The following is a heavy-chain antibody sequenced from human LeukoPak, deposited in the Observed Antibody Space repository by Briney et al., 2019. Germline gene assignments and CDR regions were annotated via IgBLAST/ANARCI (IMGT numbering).Heavy chain of an antibody. CDR1: GYDFTSVG. Sequence: ASVKVSCKASGYDFTSVGITWVRRAPGQGLEWMGWISPYNGNTRYAQKFQGRVATTTDTSTTTAYMELRGLRFNDTAVYYCARAGPGSGWYFDYWGQGTLVTVSP. V-gene: IGHV1-18*01. J-gene: IGHJ4*02. CDR2: ISPYNGNT. D-gene: IGHD6-19*01. CDR3: ARAGPGSGWYFDY.